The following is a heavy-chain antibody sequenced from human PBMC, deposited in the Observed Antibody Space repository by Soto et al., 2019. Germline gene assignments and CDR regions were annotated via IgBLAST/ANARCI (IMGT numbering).Heavy chain of an antibody. CDR3: ARKETVDYGHWDY. Sequence: GGSLTLSCAASGFTFSSYAMHWVRQAPGKGLEWVAVISYDGSNKYYADSVKGRFTISRDNSKNTLYLQMNSLRAEDTAVYYCARKETVDYGHWDYWGQGTLVTVSS. D-gene: IGHD3-10*01. CDR2: ISYDGSNK. V-gene: IGHV3-30-3*01. J-gene: IGHJ4*02. CDR1: GFTFSSYA.